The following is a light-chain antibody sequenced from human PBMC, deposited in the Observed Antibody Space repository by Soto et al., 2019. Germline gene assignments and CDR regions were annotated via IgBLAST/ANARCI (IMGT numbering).Light chain of an antibody. CDR1: QSVSSN. CDR3: QQYNSWPPLT. V-gene: IGKV3-15*01. J-gene: IGKJ4*01. CDR2: GAS. Sequence: EIVMTQSPATLSVSPGERATLSCRASQSVSSNLAWYQQKPGQAPRLLIYGASTRATGIPARFSGSGSGTYFTLTISSLQSEDLAVYYCQQYNSWPPLTFGGGTKVEIK.